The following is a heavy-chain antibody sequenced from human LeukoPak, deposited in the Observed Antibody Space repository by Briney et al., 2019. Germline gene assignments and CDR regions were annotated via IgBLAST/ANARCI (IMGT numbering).Heavy chain of an antibody. J-gene: IGHJ5*02. CDR2: IYHSGST. Sequence: SETLSLTCAVCRYSLSNGFYWGWIRQPPGKGLEWIGSIYHSGSTYYNPSLKSRVTISVDTSKNQFSLKLTYVTAAHTAVYYCGRSTIFGVIIIQFDPWGQGTLVTVSS. V-gene: IGHV4-38-2*01. CDR3: GRSTIFGVIIIQFDP. CDR1: RYSLSNGFY. D-gene: IGHD3-3*01.